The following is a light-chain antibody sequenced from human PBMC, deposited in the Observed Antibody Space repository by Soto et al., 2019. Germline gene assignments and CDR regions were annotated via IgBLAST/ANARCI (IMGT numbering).Light chain of an antibody. CDR1: QNINTF. Sequence: DMQLTQSPSFLSASVGDRVTITCRASQNINTFLAWYQQKPGKAPNLLFFAASTLLGGVPSRFSGSVSGTEFSLTISSLQPEDFATYHCQQLNTYPFTFGPGTKVEI. CDR3: QQLNTYPFT. V-gene: IGKV1-9*01. CDR2: AAS. J-gene: IGKJ3*01.